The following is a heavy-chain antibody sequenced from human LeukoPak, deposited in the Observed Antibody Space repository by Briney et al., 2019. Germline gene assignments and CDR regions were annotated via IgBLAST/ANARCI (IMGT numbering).Heavy chain of an antibody. D-gene: IGHD1-26*01. CDR2: ISAYNGNT. CDR1: GGTFSSYA. CDR3: ARERRYSGSYYFDY. V-gene: IGHV1-18*01. Sequence: ASVKVSCKASGGTFSSYAISWVRQAPGQGLEWMGWISAYNGNTNYAQKLQGRVTMTTDTPTSTAYMELRSLRSDDTAVYYCARERRYSGSYYFDYWGQGTLVTVSS. J-gene: IGHJ4*02.